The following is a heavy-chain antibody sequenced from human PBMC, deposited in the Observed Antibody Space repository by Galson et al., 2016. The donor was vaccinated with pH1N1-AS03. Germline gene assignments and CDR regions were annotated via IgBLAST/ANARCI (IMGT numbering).Heavy chain of an antibody. D-gene: IGHD4-17*01. CDR2: IIPNRGTA. Sequence: SVKVSCKGSGGSSSSQAVNWVRQAPGQGLEWVGRIIPNRGTATYGQKLQGRFTVTRDNAGNTLTLEMRSLRGEDTAVYYCARDGDGDDPIDYWGQGALVIVSS. CDR1: GGSSSSQA. V-gene: IGHV1-69*04. J-gene: IGHJ4*02. CDR3: ARDGDGDDPIDY.